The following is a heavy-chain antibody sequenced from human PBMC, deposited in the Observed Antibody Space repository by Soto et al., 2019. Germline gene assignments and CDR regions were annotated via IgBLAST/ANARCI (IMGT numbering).Heavy chain of an antibody. D-gene: IGHD3-16*01. CDR2: ISASGGST. CDR3: AKRLTLYGPIDY. V-gene: IGHV3-23*01. Sequence: SGGSLRLSCAASGFTFSSYAMNWVRQAPGKGLEWVSGISASGGSTYYADSVKGRFTISRDNSKNTLYLQMNSLRAEDTAVYYCAKRLTLYGPIDYWGQGTLVTVSS. J-gene: IGHJ4*02. CDR1: GFTFSSYA.